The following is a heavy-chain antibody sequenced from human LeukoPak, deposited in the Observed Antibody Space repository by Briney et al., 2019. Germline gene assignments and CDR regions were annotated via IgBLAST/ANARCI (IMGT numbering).Heavy chain of an antibody. J-gene: IGHJ4*02. CDR3: ARDGRLGGRSSRYGFDY. CDR1: GGSISSYY. Sequence: SETLSLTCTVSGGSISSYYWSWIRQPPGKGLEWIGYIYYSGSTNYNPSLKSRVTISVDTSKNQFSLKLSSVTAADTAVYYCARDGRLGGRSSRYGFDYWGQGTLVTVSS. V-gene: IGHV4-59*01. D-gene: IGHD6-13*01. CDR2: IYYSGST.